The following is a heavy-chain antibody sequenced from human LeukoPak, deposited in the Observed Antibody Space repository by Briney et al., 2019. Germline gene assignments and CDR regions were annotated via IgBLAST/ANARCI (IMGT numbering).Heavy chain of an antibody. CDR1: GFTFSSYW. Sequence: GSLRLSCAASGFTFSSYWMSWVRQAPGKGLEWIGEINHSGSTKYNPSLKSRVTISIDTSKNQLSLKLSSVTAADTAVYSCVRHVARAFDIWGQGTKVTVSS. J-gene: IGHJ3*02. CDR3: VRHVARAFDI. V-gene: IGHV4-34*01. CDR2: INHSGST.